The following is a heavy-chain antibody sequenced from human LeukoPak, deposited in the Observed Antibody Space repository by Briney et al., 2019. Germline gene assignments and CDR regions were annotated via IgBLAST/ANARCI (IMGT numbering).Heavy chain of an antibody. Sequence: GGSLRLSCAASGLTFSDYYMSWIRQAPGKGLEWVSTISGSDDTTFYADSVKGRFTISRDNAKNSLYLQMNSLRAEDTAVYYCARDSDRGYSYGIDYWGQGTLVTVSS. J-gene: IGHJ4*02. CDR1: GLTFSDYY. CDR2: ISGSDDTT. V-gene: IGHV3-11*04. CDR3: ARDSDRGYSYGIDY. D-gene: IGHD5-18*01.